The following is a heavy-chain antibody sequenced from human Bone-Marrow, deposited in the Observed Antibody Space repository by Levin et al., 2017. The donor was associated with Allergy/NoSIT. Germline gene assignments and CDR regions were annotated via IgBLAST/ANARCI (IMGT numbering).Heavy chain of an antibody. CDR2: ILHTGTT. Sequence: SETLSLTCAVSGASITSADYSWSWIRQPPGKGLEWIGYILHTGTTYYKASLKSRVTISIDKSKNHLSLKLTSVTAAATAIYFVARAAGFDEYGSLDWFDPWGQGTLVTVSS. V-gene: IGHV4-30-2*01. D-gene: IGHD4-17*01. J-gene: IGHJ5*02. CDR3: ARAAGFDEYGSLDWFDP. CDR1: GASITSADYS.